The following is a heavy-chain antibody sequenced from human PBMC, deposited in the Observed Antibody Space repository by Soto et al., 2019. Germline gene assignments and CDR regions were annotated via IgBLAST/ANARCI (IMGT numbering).Heavy chain of an antibody. CDR2: MNPNSGNT. CDR1: GYTFTSYD. V-gene: IGHV1-8*01. Sequence: QVQLVQSGAEGKKPGASVKVSCKASGYTFTSYDINWVRQATGQGLEWMGLMNPNSGNTGYAQKDQRRDTMTRNTSISTRYMELSSLRSEDTAVYYYASGINYYDSGEGAFDIWGQGTMVTVSS. D-gene: IGHD3-10*01. CDR3: ASGINYYDSGEGAFDI. J-gene: IGHJ3*02.